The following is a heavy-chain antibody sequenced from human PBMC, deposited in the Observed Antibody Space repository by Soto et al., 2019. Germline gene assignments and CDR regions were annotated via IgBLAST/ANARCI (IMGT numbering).Heavy chain of an antibody. Sequence: SGPTLVNPTQTLTLTCTFSGFSLGTIGMCVSWIRQPPGKALEWLALIDLADDKYYSTSLKTRLTISKDTSNNQVVLTVTNMDPVDTATHYCARTAYPLYGSGTRYFDYWGQGALVTVSS. CDR3: ARTAYPLYGSGTRYFDY. CDR2: IDLADDK. CDR1: GFSLGTIGMC. V-gene: IGHV2-70*01. D-gene: IGHD3-10*01. J-gene: IGHJ4*02.